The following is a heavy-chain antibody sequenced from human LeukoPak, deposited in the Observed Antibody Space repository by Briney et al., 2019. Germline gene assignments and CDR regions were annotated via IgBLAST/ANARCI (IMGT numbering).Heavy chain of an antibody. CDR1: GGTFSSYA. V-gene: IGHV1-69*04. D-gene: IGHD4-11*01. CDR2: IIPILGIA. Sequence: GASVKVSCKASGGTFSSYAISWVRQAPGQGLEWMGRIIPILGIANYAQKFQGRVTITADKSTSTAYMELSSLRSEDTAVYYCARSSNSSPRNYGMDVWGQGTTVTVSS. CDR3: ARSSNSSPRNYGMDV. J-gene: IGHJ6*02.